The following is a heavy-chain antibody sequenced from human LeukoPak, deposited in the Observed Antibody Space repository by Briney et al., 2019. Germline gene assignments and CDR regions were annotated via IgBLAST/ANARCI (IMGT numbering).Heavy chain of an antibody. V-gene: IGHV3-13*01. J-gene: IGHJ6*02. CDR3: ARENVLAVAGTNYYYGMDV. CDR2: IGSGGDT. Sequence: PGGSLRLSCAASGFTFSGYDMHWVRQKIGKGLEWVSTIGSGGDTYYADSARGRFTISREDAKNSLYLEMTSLRGGDTAIYFCARENVLAVAGTNYYYGMDVWGQGTTVSVSS. D-gene: IGHD6-19*01. CDR1: GFTFSGYD.